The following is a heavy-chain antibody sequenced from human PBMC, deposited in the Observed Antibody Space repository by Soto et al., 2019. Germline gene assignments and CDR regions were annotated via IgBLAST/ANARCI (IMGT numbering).Heavy chain of an antibody. CDR1: GSTFSSYT. V-gene: IGHV1-69*04. D-gene: IGHD3-9*01. J-gene: IGHJ5*02. CDR3: ARDRSVLRYFDWPPGWFDP. CDR2: IIPILGIA. Sequence: SVKVSCKASGSTFSSYTISWVRQAPGQGLEWMGRIIPILGIANYAQKFQGRVTITADKSTSTAYMELSSLRSEDTAVYYCARDRSVLRYFDWPPGWFDPWGQGTLVTVSS.